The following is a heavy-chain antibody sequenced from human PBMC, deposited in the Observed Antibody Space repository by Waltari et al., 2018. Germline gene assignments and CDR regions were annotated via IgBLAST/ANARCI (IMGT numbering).Heavy chain of an antibody. D-gene: IGHD1-7*01. J-gene: IGHJ4*02. Sequence: HVQVVQSGAEVTRPGASLTVSCKASGYTFTGYYMHWVRQAPGQGLGWMGWSNPNSGGTNYAQKFQGRVTMTRDTSISTDYMELSRLRSDDTAVYYCARGITGTTGDYFDYWGQGTLVTVSS. CDR3: ARGITGTTGDYFDY. CDR2: SNPNSGGT. CDR1: GYTFTGYY. V-gene: IGHV1-2*02.